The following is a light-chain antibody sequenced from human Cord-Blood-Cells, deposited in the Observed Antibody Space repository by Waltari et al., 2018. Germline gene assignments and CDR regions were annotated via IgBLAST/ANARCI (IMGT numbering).Light chain of an antibody. CDR2: EGS. J-gene: IGLJ2*01. CDR1: SSDVGSYNL. Sequence: PASVSGSPGQSITISCTGTSSDVGSYNLVSWYQQHPGKAPKRMIYEGSKRPSGVSNRFSGSKSGNTASLTISGLQAEDEADYYCCSYAGSSTLVFGGGTKLTVL. V-gene: IGLV2-23*01. CDR3: CSYAGSSTLV.